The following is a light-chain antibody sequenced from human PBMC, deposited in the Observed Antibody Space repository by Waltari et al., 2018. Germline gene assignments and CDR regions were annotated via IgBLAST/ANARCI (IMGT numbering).Light chain of an antibody. J-gene: IGKJ4*01. Sequence: IVLTQSPHTLSLSQGQRATLPCRASQTINNNFLVWYQQKPGQAPRLLIHGASSRATGFPDRFSGSGSGTDFTLTISRLEPEDVAVYYCQQYDGSILTFGGGTKVEI. CDR1: QTINNNF. CDR2: GAS. V-gene: IGKV3-20*01. CDR3: QQYDGSILT.